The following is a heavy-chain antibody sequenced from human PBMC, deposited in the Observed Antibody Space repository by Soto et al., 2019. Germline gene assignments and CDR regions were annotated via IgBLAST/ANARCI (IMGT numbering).Heavy chain of an antibody. CDR2: ISYDGSNK. CDR1: GFTFSSYA. CDR3: ARMAVAGIDGMDV. V-gene: IGHV3-30-3*01. D-gene: IGHD6-19*01. J-gene: IGHJ6*02. Sequence: GGSLRLSCAASGFTFSSYAMHWVRQAPGKGLEWVAVISYDGSNKYYADSVKGQFTISRDNSKNTLYLQMNSLRAEDTAVYYCARMAVAGIDGMDVWGQGTTVTVSS.